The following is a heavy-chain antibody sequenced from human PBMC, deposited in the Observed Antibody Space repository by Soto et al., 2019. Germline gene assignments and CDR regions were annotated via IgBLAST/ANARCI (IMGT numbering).Heavy chain of an antibody. CDR3: ARGDRGGDYGPY. CDR2: ITPILGTA. Sequence: QVQLVQSGAEVKKPGSSVKVSCKASGGTFSSYAISWVRQAPGQGLEWMGGITPILGTANYAQKSQGRVTYTADKSTRAAYMGVSSLRYEDTAVYYCARGDRGGDYGPYWGQGTLVNVSS. CDR1: GGTFSSYA. V-gene: IGHV1-69*14. D-gene: IGHD4-17*01. J-gene: IGHJ4*02.